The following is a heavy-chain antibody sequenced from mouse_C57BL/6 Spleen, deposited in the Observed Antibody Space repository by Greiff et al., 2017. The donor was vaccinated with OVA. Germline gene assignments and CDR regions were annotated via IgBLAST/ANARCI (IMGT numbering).Heavy chain of an antibody. D-gene: IGHD2-5*01. CDR1: GYTFTEYT. CDR2: FYPGSGSI. V-gene: IGHV1-62-2*01. J-gene: IGHJ4*01. Sequence: VQLKESGAELVKPGASVKLSCKASGYTFTEYTIHWVKQRSGQGLEWIGWFYPGSGSIKYNEKFKDKATLTADKSSSTVYMELSRLTSEDSAVYFCARHEEGYYSNSYYAMDYWGQGTSVTVSS. CDR3: ARHEEGYYSNSYYAMDY.